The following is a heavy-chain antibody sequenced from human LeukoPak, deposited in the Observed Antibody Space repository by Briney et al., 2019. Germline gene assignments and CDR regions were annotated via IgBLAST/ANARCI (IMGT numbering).Heavy chain of an antibody. CDR2: IRYDGSQT. J-gene: IGHJ6*03. CDR3: AKDSEDIVVVPAATDYYYYYMDV. Sequence: PGGSLRLSCAASGFTFSYYCMHWVRQAPVRGLEWVTFIRYDGSQTYYADSLKGRFTISRDNSKNTLYLQMNSLRAEDTAVYYCAKDSEDIVVVPAATDYYYYYMDVWGKGTTVTVSS. V-gene: IGHV3-30*02. CDR1: GFTFSYYC. D-gene: IGHD2-2*01.